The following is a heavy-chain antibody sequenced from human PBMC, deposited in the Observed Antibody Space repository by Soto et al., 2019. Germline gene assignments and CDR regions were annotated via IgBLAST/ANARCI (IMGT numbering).Heavy chain of an antibody. Sequence: QVQLVQSGAEVKKPESSVKVSCKAPGGTFSTYAISWVRQAPGQGREWMGGIIPMFGTANYAQRFPDRVTITADESTNTVYRELSSLRSEDTAVYFCASGIQLWLRRINNGYSGWGQGTLVTVSS. D-gene: IGHD5-18*01. V-gene: IGHV1-69*12. CDR1: GGTFSTYA. CDR3: ASGIQLWLRRINNGYSG. J-gene: IGHJ4*02. CDR2: IIPMFGTA.